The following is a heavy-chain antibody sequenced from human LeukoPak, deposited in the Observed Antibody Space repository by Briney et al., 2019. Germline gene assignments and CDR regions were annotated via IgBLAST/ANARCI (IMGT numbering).Heavy chain of an antibody. J-gene: IGHJ4*02. CDR2: ISGSGGNT. Sequence: GGSLRLSCAASGFTFSSYAMSWVRQAPGKGLEWVSAISGSGGNTYYADSVKGRFTISRDNSKNTLYLQMNSLRAEDTAVYYCALPFYDILTGYYNPFDYWGQGTLVTVSS. D-gene: IGHD3-9*01. CDR3: ALPFYDILTGYYNPFDY. V-gene: IGHV3-23*01. CDR1: GFTFSSYA.